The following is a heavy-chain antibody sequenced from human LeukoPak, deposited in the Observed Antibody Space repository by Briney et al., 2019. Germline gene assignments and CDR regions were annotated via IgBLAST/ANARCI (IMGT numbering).Heavy chain of an antibody. D-gene: IGHD3-9*01. J-gene: IGHJ4*02. CDR1: GGSFSGYY. V-gene: IGHV4-34*01. CDR2: INHSGST. Sequence: SETLSLTCAVYGGSFSGYYWSWIRQPPGKGLDWIGEINHSGSTNYNPSLKSRVTISVDTSKNQFSLKLSSVTAADTAVYYCARETRYFDWLAILDYWGQGTLVTVSS. CDR3: ARETRYFDWLAILDY.